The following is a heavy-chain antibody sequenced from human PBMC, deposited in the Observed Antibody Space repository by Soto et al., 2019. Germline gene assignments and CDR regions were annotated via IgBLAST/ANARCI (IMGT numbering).Heavy chain of an antibody. Sequence: SETLSLTCTVSGGSISSGDYYWSWIRQPPGKGLEWIGYIYYSGSTYYNPSLKSRVTISVDTSKNQFSLKLSSVTAADTAVYYCARSGGGQLARLLFDPWGQGTLVTVSS. CDR3: ARSGGGQLARLLFDP. D-gene: IGHD3-16*01. CDR2: IYYSGST. V-gene: IGHV4-30-4*01. J-gene: IGHJ5*02. CDR1: GGSISSGDYY.